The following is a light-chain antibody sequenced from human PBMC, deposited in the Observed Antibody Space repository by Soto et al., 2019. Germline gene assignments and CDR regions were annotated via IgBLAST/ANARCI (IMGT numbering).Light chain of an antibody. J-gene: IGLJ2*01. CDR3: SSYAGSNNVV. CDR2: EVS. Sequence: HSALTQPPSASGSPGQSVTISYTGTSSDVGGYNYVSWYQQHPGKAPKLMIYEVSKRPSGVPDRFSGSKSGNTASLTVSGLQAEDEADYYCSSYAGSNNVVFGGGTKLTVL. CDR1: SSDVGGYNY. V-gene: IGLV2-8*01.